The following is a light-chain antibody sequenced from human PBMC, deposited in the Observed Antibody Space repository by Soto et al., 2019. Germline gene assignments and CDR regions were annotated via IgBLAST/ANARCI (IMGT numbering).Light chain of an antibody. CDR2: GAS. J-gene: IGKJ1*01. CDR1: QSVRSSF. CDR3: QQYGSSPRT. Sequence: EIVLTQSPGTLSLSPGESATLSCRASQSVRSSFLAWYQQEPGQAPRLLIYGASSRATGIPDRFSGSGSGTDFTLTISGLEPEDSAIYYCQQYGSSPRTFGQGTKVDIK. V-gene: IGKV3-20*01.